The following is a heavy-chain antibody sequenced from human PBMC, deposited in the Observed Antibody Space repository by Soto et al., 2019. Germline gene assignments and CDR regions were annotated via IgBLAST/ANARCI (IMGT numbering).Heavy chain of an antibody. CDR3: ARVAGTYYDFWSGYYRYYYYMDV. V-gene: IGHV7-4-1*01. J-gene: IGHJ6*03. CDR1: GHTFTSYA. CDR2: INTNTGNP. D-gene: IGHD3-3*01. Sequence: GASVKVSCKASGHTFTSYAMNWVRQAPGQGLEWMGWINTNTGNPTYAQGFTGRFVFSLDTSVSTAYLQICSLKAEDTAVYYCARVAGTYYDFWSGYYRYYYYMDVWGKGTTVTVSS.